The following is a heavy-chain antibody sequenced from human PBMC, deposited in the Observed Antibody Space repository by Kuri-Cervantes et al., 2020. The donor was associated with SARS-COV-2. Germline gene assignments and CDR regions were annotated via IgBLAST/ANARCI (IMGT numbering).Heavy chain of an antibody. V-gene: IGHV3-23*01. Sequence: GGSLRLSCAASGFTFSSYAMGWVRQAPGKGLEWVSGISPSGSNTYYADSVKGRFTISRDNSKNTLYLQMKSLRAEDTAMYYCAKRNPVGNYFDYWGQGAVVTVSS. CDR1: GFTFSSYA. D-gene: IGHD1-14*01. CDR2: ISPSGSNT. CDR3: AKRNPVGNYFDY. J-gene: IGHJ4*02.